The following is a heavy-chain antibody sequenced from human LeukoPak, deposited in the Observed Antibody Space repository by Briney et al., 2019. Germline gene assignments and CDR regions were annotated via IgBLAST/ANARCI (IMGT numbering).Heavy chain of an antibody. Sequence: GASVTVSDKPSGYTLPNYGISWVRQAPGQGLEWMGWISGYNGNTKYAQKVQGRVTMTTDTSPNTAYMEVTSLRSDDTAVYYCARDLYSGYGGFDYWGQGTLVTVSS. D-gene: IGHD5-12*01. CDR1: GYTLPNYG. J-gene: IGHJ4*02. V-gene: IGHV1-18*01. CDR2: ISGYNGNT. CDR3: ARDLYSGYGGFDY.